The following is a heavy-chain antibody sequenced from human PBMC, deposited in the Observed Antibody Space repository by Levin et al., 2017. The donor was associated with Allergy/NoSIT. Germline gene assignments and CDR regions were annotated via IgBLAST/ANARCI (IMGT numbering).Heavy chain of an antibody. D-gene: IGHD3-9*01. CDR2: INSDGSST. Sequence: ETLSLTCAASGFTFSSYWMHWVRQAPGKGLVWVSRINSDGSSTSYADSVKGRFTISRDNAKNTLYLQMNSLRAEDTAVYYCASDYDILTGYHLWGQGTLVTVSS. CDR1: GFTFSSYW. J-gene: IGHJ4*02. V-gene: IGHV3-74*01. CDR3: ASDYDILTGYHL.